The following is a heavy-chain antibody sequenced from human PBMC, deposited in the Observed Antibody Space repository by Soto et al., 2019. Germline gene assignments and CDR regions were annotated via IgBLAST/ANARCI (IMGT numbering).Heavy chain of an antibody. CDR1: GYTFTSYG. J-gene: IGHJ1*01. Sequence: QVQLVQSGAEVKKPGASVKVSCKASGYTFTSYGISWVRQAPGQGLEWMGWISAYNGNTNYAQKLQGRATMTTDTSTSTAYMELRSLRSDDTAVYYCAGGIPYYDILTGYYVEYFQHWGQGTLVTVSS. D-gene: IGHD3-9*01. V-gene: IGHV1-18*01. CDR3: AGGIPYYDILTGYYVEYFQH. CDR2: ISAYNGNT.